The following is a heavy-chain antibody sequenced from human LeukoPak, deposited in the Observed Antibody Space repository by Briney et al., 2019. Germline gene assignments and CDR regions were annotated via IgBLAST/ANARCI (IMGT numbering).Heavy chain of an antibody. J-gene: IGHJ4*02. CDR3: AKAPRYYYDSSGYPYYFDY. CDR1: GFTFSSYV. Sequence: GGSLRLSCAASGFTFSSYVMSWVRQAPGKGLEWVSGIRGRGDTTYYADSVRGRFTISRDNSKNTLYLQMNSLRAEDTAVYYCAKAPRYYYDSSGYPYYFDYWGQGTLVTVSS. CDR2: IRGRGDTT. D-gene: IGHD3-22*01. V-gene: IGHV3-23*01.